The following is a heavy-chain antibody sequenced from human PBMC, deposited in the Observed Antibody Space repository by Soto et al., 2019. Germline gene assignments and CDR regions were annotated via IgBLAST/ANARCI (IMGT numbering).Heavy chain of an antibody. CDR3: AKGPMAVAPPFLDY. Sequence: EVQLLESGGGLEQPGGSLRLSCAASGFTFSSYAMSWVRQAPGKGLEWVSAISGSGNNTYYADSVKGRFTLSRDNSENTLYLQMDSLRADDTAIYYCAKGPMAVAPPFLDYWGQGTLVTVSS. CDR1: GFTFSSYA. J-gene: IGHJ4*02. V-gene: IGHV3-23*01. D-gene: IGHD6-19*01. CDR2: ISGSGNNT.